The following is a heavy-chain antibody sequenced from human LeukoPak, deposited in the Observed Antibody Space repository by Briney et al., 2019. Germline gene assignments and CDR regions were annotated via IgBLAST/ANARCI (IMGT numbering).Heavy chain of an antibody. CDR3: ARVTLTGYYAFDY. J-gene: IGHJ4*02. CDR1: GFIFSSYG. CDR2: ISSSSSYI. Sequence: PGGSLRLSCAASGFIFSSYGMAWVRQAPGKGLEWVSSISSSSSYIYYTDSVKGRFTISRDNAKNSLYLQMNSLRAEDTAVYYCARVTLTGYYAFDYWGQGTLVTVSS. V-gene: IGHV3-21*01. D-gene: IGHD3-9*01.